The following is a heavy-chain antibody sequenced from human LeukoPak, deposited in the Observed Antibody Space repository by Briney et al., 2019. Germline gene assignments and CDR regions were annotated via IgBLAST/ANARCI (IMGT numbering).Heavy chain of an antibody. D-gene: IGHD6-19*01. CDR2: IYYSGST. V-gene: IGHV4-59*01. J-gene: IGHJ6*02. CDR3: ARGPRENSSGWYAGGYYYGMDV. CDR1: GGSISSYY. Sequence: SETLSLTCTVSGGSISSYYWSWIRQPPGKGLEWIGYIYYSGSTNYNPSLKSRVTISVDTSKNQFSLKLSSVTAVDTAVYYCARGPRENSSGWYAGGYYYGMDVWGQGTTVTVSS.